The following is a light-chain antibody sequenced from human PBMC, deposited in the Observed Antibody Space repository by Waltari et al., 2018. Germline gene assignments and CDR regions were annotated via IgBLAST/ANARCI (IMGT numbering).Light chain of an antibody. CDR3: AAWDDSLSGLV. V-gene: IGLV1-44*01. Sequence: QSVLTQPPSASGTPGQRVPISCSGSSSNIGPNSVTWYQQLPGTAPKLLIYGHNQRPTGVPDRFSGSKSGSSASLAISGLQSEDEADYYCAAWDDSLSGLVFGGGTKVTVL. CDR1: SSNIGPNS. CDR2: GHN. J-gene: IGLJ3*02.